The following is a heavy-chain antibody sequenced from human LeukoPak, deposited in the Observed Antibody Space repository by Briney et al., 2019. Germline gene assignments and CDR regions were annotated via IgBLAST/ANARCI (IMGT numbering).Heavy chain of an antibody. CDR3: ARAVIAARPRKEYYFDY. CDR2: IIPIFGTA. Sequence: GASVKVSCKVSGYTLTELSMHWVRQAPGQGLEWMGGIIPIFGTANYAQKFQGRVTITADESTSTAYMELSSLRSEDTAVYYCARAVIAARPRKEYYFDYWGQGTLVTVSS. V-gene: IGHV1-69*13. J-gene: IGHJ4*02. D-gene: IGHD6-6*01. CDR1: GYTLTELS.